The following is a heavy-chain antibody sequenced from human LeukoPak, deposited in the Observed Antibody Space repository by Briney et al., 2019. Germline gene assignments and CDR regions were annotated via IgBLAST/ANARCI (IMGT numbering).Heavy chain of an antibody. CDR3: ARSRFYFDY. CDR2: ISSSSSYI. V-gene: IGHV3-21*01. CDR1: GFTFSSYS. Sequence: GGSLRVSCAASGFTFSSYSMNWVRQAPGKGLEWVSSISSSSSYIYYADSVKGRFTISRDNAKNSLYLQMNSLRAEDTAVYYCARSRFYFDYWGQGTLVTVSS. J-gene: IGHJ4*02.